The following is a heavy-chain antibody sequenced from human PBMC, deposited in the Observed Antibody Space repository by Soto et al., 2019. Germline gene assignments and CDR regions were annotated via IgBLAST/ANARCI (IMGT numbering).Heavy chain of an antibody. V-gene: IGHV3-23*01. Sequence: GGSLRLSCAASGFTFSSYAMSWVRQAPGKGLEWVSAISGSGGSTYYADSVKGRFTISRDNSKNTLSLQMNSLRAEDTAVYYCAKRAPAGVSFDYYYMDVWGKGTTVTVSS. CDR2: ISGSGGST. CDR1: GFTFSSYA. D-gene: IGHD2-2*01. CDR3: AKRAPAGVSFDYYYMDV. J-gene: IGHJ6*03.